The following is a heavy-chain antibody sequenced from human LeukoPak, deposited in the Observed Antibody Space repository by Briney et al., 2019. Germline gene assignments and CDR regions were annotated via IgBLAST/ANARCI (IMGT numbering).Heavy chain of an antibody. CDR3: ARDQGIPANAFDI. D-gene: IGHD2-2*01. V-gene: IGHV4-30-4*08. Sequence: PSGTLSLTCTVSGGSISSGDYYWSWIRQPPGKGLEWIGYIYYSGSTYYNPSLKSRVTISVDTSKNQFSLKLSSVTAADTAVYYCARDQGIPANAFDIWGQGTMVTVSS. J-gene: IGHJ3*02. CDR1: GGSISSGDYY. CDR2: IYYSGST.